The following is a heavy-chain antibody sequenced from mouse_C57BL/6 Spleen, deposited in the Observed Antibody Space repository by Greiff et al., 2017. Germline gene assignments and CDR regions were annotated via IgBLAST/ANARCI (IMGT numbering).Heavy chain of an antibody. CDR3: SMLTYDYDGYAMDD. V-gene: IGHV1-74*01. CDR1: GYTFTSYW. Sequence: QVQLKQPGAELVKPGASVKVSCKASGYTFTSYWMHWVQQRPGQGLEWIGRIHPSDSDTNYNQKFKGKATLTVDKSSSTAYMQLSRLTSEDSAVYYCSMLTYDYDGYAMDDWGQGTSVTVSS. J-gene: IGHJ4*01. D-gene: IGHD2-4*01. CDR2: IHPSDSDT.